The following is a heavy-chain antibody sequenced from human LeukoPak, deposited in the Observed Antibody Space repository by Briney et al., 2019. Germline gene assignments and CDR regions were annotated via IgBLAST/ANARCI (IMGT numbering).Heavy chain of an antibody. V-gene: IGHV3-23*01. CDR2: ITGSGGST. J-gene: IGHJ4*02. D-gene: IGHD3-10*01. Sequence: GGSLRLSCTASRFTFSSYAMTWVRQAPGKGLEWVSGITGSGGSTTYADSVQGQFTISRDNSKNTLYLQMNSLRAEDTAVYYCAKEGKLGLDYWGQGTLVTVSS. CDR1: RFTFSSYA. CDR3: AKEGKLGLDY.